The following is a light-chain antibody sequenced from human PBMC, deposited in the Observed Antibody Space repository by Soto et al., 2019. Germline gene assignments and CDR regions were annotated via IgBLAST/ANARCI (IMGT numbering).Light chain of an antibody. CDR3: QQRSDWTPT. V-gene: IGKV3-11*01. CDR1: RSVSSY. CDR2: DAS. J-gene: IGKJ4*01. Sequence: ETVLTQSPATLSLSPGERASLSCRASRSVSSYLAWYQQKPGQAPRLLIYDASNRASGIPARFSGSGSGTDFTLTISSLEPEDFAVYYCQQRSDWTPTFGGGTKV.